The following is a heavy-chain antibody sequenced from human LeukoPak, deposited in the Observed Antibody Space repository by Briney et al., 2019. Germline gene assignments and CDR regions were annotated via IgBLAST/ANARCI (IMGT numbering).Heavy chain of an antibody. Sequence: GASVKVSCKASGYTFTGHYMHWVRQAPGQGLEWVGWINPNNGGTYYGQKFQGRVTMTRDTSIRAAYMDLSSLISEDTAVYYCAREGINRVRGVPFDIWGQGTMVTVSS. CDR1: GYTFTGHY. CDR3: AREGINRVRGVPFDI. CDR2: INPNNGGT. J-gene: IGHJ3*02. D-gene: IGHD3-10*01. V-gene: IGHV1-2*02.